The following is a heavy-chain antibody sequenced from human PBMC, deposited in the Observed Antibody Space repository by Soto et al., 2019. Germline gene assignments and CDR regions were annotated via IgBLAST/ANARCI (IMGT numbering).Heavy chain of an antibody. V-gene: IGHV4-39*01. CDR1: GGSISSSSYY. Sequence: PSETLSLTCTVSGGSISSSSYYWGWIRQPPGKGLEWIGSIYYSGSTYYNPSLKSRVTISVDTSKNQFSLKLSSVTAADTAVYYCILVTTWQHVGYWGQGTLVTVSS. D-gene: IGHD4-17*01. J-gene: IGHJ4*02. CDR2: IYYSGST. CDR3: ILVTTWQHVGY.